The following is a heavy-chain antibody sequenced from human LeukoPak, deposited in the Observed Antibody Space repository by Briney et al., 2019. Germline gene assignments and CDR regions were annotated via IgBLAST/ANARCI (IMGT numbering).Heavy chain of an antibody. CDR2: IYHSGNT. Sequence: SETLSLTCTVSGYSISSGYYWGWIRQPPGKGLEWIANIYHSGNTYYNPSLKSRVTISVDTSRNQFSLKLTSVTAADTAVYYCARSRGGYGDYGSWFDPWAQGTLVTVSS. D-gene: IGHD4-17*01. CDR1: GYSISSGYY. J-gene: IGHJ5*02. V-gene: IGHV4-38-2*02. CDR3: ARSRGGYGDYGSWFDP.